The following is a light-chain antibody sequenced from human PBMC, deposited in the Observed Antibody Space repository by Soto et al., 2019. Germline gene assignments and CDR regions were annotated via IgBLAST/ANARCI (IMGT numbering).Light chain of an antibody. CDR3: QHYGGSPPIT. CDR2: DAS. Sequence: EIVLTQSPATLSLSPGERATLSCRASQSVSSYLAWYQQRPGQAPRLLIYDASSRPTDIPARFSGSGSGTDFTLTISRLEPEDFAVYYCQHYGGSPPITFGQGTRLEI. J-gene: IGKJ5*01. V-gene: IGKV3-20*01. CDR1: QSVSSY.